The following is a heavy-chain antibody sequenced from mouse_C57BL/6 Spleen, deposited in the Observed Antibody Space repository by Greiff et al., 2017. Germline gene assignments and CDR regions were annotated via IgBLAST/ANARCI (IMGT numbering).Heavy chain of an antibody. CDR1: GYTFTSYW. CDR2: INPSNGGT. J-gene: IGHJ4*01. D-gene: IGHD1-1*02. CDR3: ARSNHYRAMDY. V-gene: IGHV1-53*01. Sequence: QVQLKQSGTELVKPGASVKLSCKASGYTFTSYWMHWVKQRPGQGLEWIGNINPSNGGTNYNEKFKSKATLTVDKSSSTAYMQLSSLTSEDSAVYYCARSNHYRAMDYWGQGTSVTVSS.